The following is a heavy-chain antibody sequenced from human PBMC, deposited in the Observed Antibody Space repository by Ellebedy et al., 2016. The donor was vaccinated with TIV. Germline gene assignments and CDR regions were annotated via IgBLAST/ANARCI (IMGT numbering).Heavy chain of an antibody. D-gene: IGHD3-22*01. CDR1: GFTFSSFA. Sequence: GESLKISCAASGFTFSSFAMHWVRQAPGKGLEWLSVISADGVSTYHAGYLKGRFTITRDNSKNTMYLQISRLSAEDTAVYYCAKGSSSGFNYDRVGFEYWGQGTLVTVSS. J-gene: IGHJ4*02. CDR3: AKGSSSGFNYDRVGFEY. V-gene: IGHV3-23*01. CDR2: ISADGVST.